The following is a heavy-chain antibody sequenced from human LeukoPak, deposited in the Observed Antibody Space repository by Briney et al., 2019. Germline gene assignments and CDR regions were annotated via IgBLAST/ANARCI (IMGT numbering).Heavy chain of an antibody. CDR3: ARREYGGFDY. Sequence: SETLSLTCTVSGDSISDTRYFWGFIRRSPGKGLEWIVSLYYRETFYNPSLKSRLTISSDTSKNQFSLKLSSVTAADTAVYYCARREYGGFDYWGQGTLVTVSS. V-gene: IGHV4-39*07. CDR1: GDSISDTRYF. J-gene: IGHJ4*02. CDR2: LYYRET. D-gene: IGHD4-23*01.